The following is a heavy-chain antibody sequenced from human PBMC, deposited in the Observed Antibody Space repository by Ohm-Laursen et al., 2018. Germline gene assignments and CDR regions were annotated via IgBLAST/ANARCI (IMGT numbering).Heavy chain of an antibody. V-gene: IGHV3-7*01. D-gene: IGHD3-10*01. CDR1: GFTFSSYW. J-gene: IGHJ6*02. CDR3: ARVGVYGSGSPYYYYGMDV. CDR2: IKQDGSEK. Sequence: GSLRLSCAASGFTFSSYWMSWVRQAPGKGLEWVANIKQDGSEKYYVDSVKGRFTISRDNAKNSLYLQMNSLRAEDTAVYYCARVGVYGSGSPYYYYGMDVWGQGTTVTVSS.